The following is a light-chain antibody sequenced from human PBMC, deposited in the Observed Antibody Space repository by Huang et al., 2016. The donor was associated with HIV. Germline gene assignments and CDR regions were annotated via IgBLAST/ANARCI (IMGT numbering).Light chain of an antibody. CDR2: DTS. V-gene: IGKV3D-15*01. J-gene: IGKJ4*01. Sequence: EIVMTQSPATLSVSPGGGATLSCRASQNVRSNLAWYQQTPGKAPRLLIYDTSTRASGVPARFSGSGSGTEFTRTISGLQSEDFAVYYCQQYDNWPPGLTFGGGTKVEI. CDR1: QNVRSN. CDR3: QQYDNWPPGLT.